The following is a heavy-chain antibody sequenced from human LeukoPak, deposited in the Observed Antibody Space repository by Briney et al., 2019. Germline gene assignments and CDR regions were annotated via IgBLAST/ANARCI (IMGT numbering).Heavy chain of an antibody. CDR2: IKYTGST. CDR3: ARLGYCSGGSCNSYFHH. CDR1: GGSFSDYY. V-gene: IGHV4-34*01. D-gene: IGHD2-15*01. Sequence: SETLCLTCAVYGGSFSDYYWSRIRQSPGKGLEWIAEIKYTGSTNYNPSVKSRVTISGDTSKNQFSLHLSSVTAADTAVYYCARLGYCSGGSCNSYFHHWGQGTLVTVSS. J-gene: IGHJ1*01.